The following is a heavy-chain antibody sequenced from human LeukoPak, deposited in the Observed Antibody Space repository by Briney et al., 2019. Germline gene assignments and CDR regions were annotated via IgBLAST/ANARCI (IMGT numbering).Heavy chain of an antibody. J-gene: IGHJ5*02. V-gene: IGHV1-18*01. CDR1: GYTFTSYG. Sequence: RASVKVSCKASGYTFTSYGISWVRQAPGQGLEWMGWISAYNGNTNYAQKLQGRVTMTTDTSTSTAYMELRSLRSDDTAVYHCARDQYYDFWSGYSNWFDPWGQGTLVTVSS. D-gene: IGHD3-3*01. CDR3: ARDQYYDFWSGYSNWFDP. CDR2: ISAYNGNT.